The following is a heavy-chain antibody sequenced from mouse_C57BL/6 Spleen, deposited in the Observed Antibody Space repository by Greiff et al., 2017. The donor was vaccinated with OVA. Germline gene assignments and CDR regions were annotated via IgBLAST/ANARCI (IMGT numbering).Heavy chain of an antibody. CDR3: ARRRDYDYDGYYFDY. J-gene: IGHJ2*01. D-gene: IGHD2-4*01. CDR2: IYPRDGST. V-gene: IGHV1-78*01. Sequence: QVQLKESDAELVKPGASVKISCKVSGYTFTDHTIHWMKQRPEQGLEWIGYIYPRDGSTKYNEKFKGKATLTADKSSSTAYMQLNSLTSEDSAVYFCARRRDYDYDGYYFDYWGQGTTLTVSS. CDR1: GYTFTDHT.